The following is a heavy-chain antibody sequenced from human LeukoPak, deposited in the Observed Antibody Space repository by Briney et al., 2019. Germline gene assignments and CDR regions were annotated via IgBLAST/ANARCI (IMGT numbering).Heavy chain of an antibody. Sequence: GGSLRLSCAATGFTFNHYGMHWVRQAPGKGLEWVAVIWSDGTNRYYTGSVKGRFTISRVDSRNTVYLQMNTLRPEDTGMYYCARDAQRGFDYSNSPQYWGQGTPVTVST. CDR2: IWSDGTNR. V-gene: IGHV3-33*01. D-gene: IGHD4-11*01. CDR1: GFTFNHYG. CDR3: ARDAQRGFDYSNSPQY. J-gene: IGHJ4*02.